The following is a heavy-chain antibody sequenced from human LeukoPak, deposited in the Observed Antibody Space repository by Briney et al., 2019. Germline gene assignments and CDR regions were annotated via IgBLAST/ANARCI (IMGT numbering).Heavy chain of an antibody. Sequence: QAGGSLRLSCAASGFTFSSYGMHWVRQAPGKGLEWVAVISYDGSNKYYADSVKGRFTIFRDNSKNTLYLQMNSLRAEDTAVYYCAKGYSGYDWSLVDYWGQGTLVTVSS. CDR2: ISYDGSNK. V-gene: IGHV3-30*18. CDR1: GFTFSSYG. CDR3: AKGYSGYDWSLVDY. D-gene: IGHD5-12*01. J-gene: IGHJ4*02.